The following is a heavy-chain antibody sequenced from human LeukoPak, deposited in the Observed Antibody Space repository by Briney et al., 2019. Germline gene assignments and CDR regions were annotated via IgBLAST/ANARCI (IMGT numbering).Heavy chain of an antibody. CDR2: ISYDGSNK. D-gene: IGHD3-22*01. CDR1: GFTFSSYA. J-gene: IGHJ1*01. V-gene: IGHV3-30-3*01. Sequence: GSLRLSCAASGFTFSSYAMHWVRQAPGKGLEWVAVISYDGSNKYYVDSVKGRFTISRDNSKNTLYLQMNSLRAEDTAVYYCASSLDYYDSSGYHRLWGQGTLVTVSS. CDR3: ASSLDYYDSSGYHRL.